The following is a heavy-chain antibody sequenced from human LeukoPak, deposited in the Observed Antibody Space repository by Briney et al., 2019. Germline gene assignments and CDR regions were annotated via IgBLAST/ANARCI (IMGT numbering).Heavy chain of an antibody. D-gene: IGHD4-17*01. CDR1: GFTFSSHE. CDR3: ARDQHGDFDY. V-gene: IGHV3-48*03. Sequence: PGGSLRLSCVASGFTFSSHEMNWVRQAPGKGLERVSYISSSGSNIYYADSVKGRFTISRDNAKSSLYLQMNSLRAEDTAVYYCARDQHGDFDYWGQGTLVTVSS. CDR2: ISSSGSNI. J-gene: IGHJ4*02.